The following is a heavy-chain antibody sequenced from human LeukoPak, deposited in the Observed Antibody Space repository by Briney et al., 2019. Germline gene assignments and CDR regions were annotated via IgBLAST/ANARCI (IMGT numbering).Heavy chain of an antibody. V-gene: IGHV3-23*01. Sequence: LSLTCTVSGGSISSGGYYWSWVRQAPGKGLEWVSAISGSGGSTYYADSVKGRFTISRDNSKNTLYLQMNSLRAEDTAVYYCAKVDRYCGGDCYLRPDYWGQGTLVTVSS. CDR3: AKVDRYCGGDCYLRPDY. D-gene: IGHD2-21*02. CDR1: GGSISSGGYY. CDR2: ISGSGGST. J-gene: IGHJ4*02.